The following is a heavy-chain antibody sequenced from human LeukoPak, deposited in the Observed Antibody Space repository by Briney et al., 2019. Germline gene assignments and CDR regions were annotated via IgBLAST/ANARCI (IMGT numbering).Heavy chain of an antibody. CDR1: GGSFSGYY. D-gene: IGHD3-3*01. V-gene: IGHV4-34*01. CDR3: ARGPPKIRFLGGYYYYGMDV. Sequence: SETLSFTCAVYGGSFSGYYWSWIRQPPGNGLEWIGEINHSGSTNYNPSLKSRVTISVDTSKNQFSLKLSSVTAADTAVYYCARGPPKIRFLGGYYYYGMDVWGQGTTVTVSS. CDR2: INHSGST. J-gene: IGHJ6*02.